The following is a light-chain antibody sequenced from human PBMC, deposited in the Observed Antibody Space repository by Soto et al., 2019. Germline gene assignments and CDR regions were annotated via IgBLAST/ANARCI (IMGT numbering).Light chain of an antibody. J-gene: IGLJ2*01. CDR3: SSSTNTNTLVI. V-gene: IGLV2-14*01. Sequence: QSALTQPASVSGSPGQSITISCTGASSDVGDYSYVSWYQHHPGQAPELLIYEVSNRPSGVSHRFSGSKSGNTASLTISGLQAEDEAIYFCSSSTNTNTLVIFGGGTKLTVL. CDR2: EVS. CDR1: SSDVGDYSY.